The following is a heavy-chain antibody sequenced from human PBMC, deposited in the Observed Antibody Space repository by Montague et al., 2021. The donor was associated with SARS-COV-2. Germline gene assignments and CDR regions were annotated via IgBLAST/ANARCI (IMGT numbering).Heavy chain of an antibody. CDR2: INHSGST. J-gene: IGHJ6*02. CDR1: GGSFSGYY. CDR3: ARSTVTNSPFGFSNKLRSRYNGMDV. D-gene: IGHD4-17*01. Sequence: SETRSPTCAVYGGSFSGYYLNWIRQPPGKGLEWIGEINHSGSTNYNPSLKSRVTIAVDTSKNQVSLKLTSVTAADTAVFYCARSTVTNSPFGFSNKLRSRYNGMDVWGQGTTVTVSS. V-gene: IGHV4-34*01.